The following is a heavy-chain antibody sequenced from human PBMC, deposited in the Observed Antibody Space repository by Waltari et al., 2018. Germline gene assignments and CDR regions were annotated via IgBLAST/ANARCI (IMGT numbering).Heavy chain of an antibody. Sequence: EGQLVESGGGLVQPGGSLKLSCAASGFTFSSFWMHWVRQVPGQGLVWGSRINSDGSDTSYAYSVRGRFTVSRDNAKNMAYLQMNSLRAEDTAIYYCTRDSPSWIWGQGTMVSVSS. J-gene: IGHJ3*02. CDR3: TRDSPSWI. V-gene: IGHV3-74*01. CDR2: INSDGSDT. CDR1: GFTFSSFW.